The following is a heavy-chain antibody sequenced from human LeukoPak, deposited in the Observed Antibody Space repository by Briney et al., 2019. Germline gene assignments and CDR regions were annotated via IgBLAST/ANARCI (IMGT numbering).Heavy chain of an antibody. CDR3: ARQGPPTAGYWFDP. V-gene: IGHV5-51*01. J-gene: IGHJ5*02. D-gene: IGHD6-13*01. Sequence: GESLKISCKGSGYSFTNYWIGWVRQLPGKGLEWMGIIYPGDSDTRYSPSFQGQVTISADKSISTAYLQWSNLKASDTAMYYCARQGPPTAGYWFDPWGQEPWSPPPQ. CDR1: GYSFTNYW. CDR2: IYPGDSDT.